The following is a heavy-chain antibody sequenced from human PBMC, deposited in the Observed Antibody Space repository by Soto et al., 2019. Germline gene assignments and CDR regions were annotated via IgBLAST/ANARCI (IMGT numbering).Heavy chain of an antibody. J-gene: IGHJ6*02. V-gene: IGHV3-74*01. D-gene: IGHD3-10*01. CDR2: INSDGSST. Sequence: PGGSLRLSCAASGFTFSSYWMHWVRQAPGKGLVWVSRINSDGSSTSYADSVKGRFTISRDNAKNTLYLQMNSLRAEDTAVYYCARQIFGRFPTFYYGMDVWGQGTTVTSP. CDR3: ARQIFGRFPTFYYGMDV. CDR1: GFTFSSYW.